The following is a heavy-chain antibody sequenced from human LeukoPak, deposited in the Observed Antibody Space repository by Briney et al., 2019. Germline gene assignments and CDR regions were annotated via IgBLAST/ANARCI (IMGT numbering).Heavy chain of an antibody. J-gene: IGHJ3*02. CDR2: ISNRGNT. CDR1: GGSFSGYY. D-gene: IGHD6-6*01. CDR3: AREWSARRGAFDI. Sequence: SETLSLTCAVYGGSFSGYYWSWIRQSPRKGLEWIGEISNRGNTNYNPSLKSRVPISVDTSKNQFSLRLNSMTAADTALYYCAREWSARRGAFDIWGQGTMVTVSS. V-gene: IGHV4-34*01.